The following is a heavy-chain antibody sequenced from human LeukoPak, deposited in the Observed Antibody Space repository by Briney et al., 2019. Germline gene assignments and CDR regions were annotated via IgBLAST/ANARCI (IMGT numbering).Heavy chain of an antibody. CDR2: IYNSEST. Sequence: SETLSLTCTVSGGSISTYYWSWVRQPPGKGLEWIGYIYNSESTDYNPSLKSRVTISVDTSKNQLSLKLSSVTAADTAVYYCARHNDYSRAFDIWGQGTMVTVSS. CDR1: GGSISTYY. D-gene: IGHD4-11*01. V-gene: IGHV4-59*08. CDR3: ARHNDYSRAFDI. J-gene: IGHJ3*02.